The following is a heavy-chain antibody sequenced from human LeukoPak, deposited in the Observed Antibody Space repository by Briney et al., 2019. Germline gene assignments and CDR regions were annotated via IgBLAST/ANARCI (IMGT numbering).Heavy chain of an antibody. CDR1: GSSISSYY. CDR2: IYYSGST. D-gene: IGHD3-10*01. J-gene: IGHJ6*03. CDR3: ARERPHYYGSGSYYGDYYYYYYMDV. V-gene: IGHV4-59*01. Sequence: KPSETLSLTCTVSGSSISSYYWSWIRQPPGKGLEWIGYIYYSGSTNYNPSLKSRVTISVDTSKNQFSLKLSSVTAADTAVYYCARERPHYYGSGSYYGDYYYYYYMDVWGKGTTVTVSS.